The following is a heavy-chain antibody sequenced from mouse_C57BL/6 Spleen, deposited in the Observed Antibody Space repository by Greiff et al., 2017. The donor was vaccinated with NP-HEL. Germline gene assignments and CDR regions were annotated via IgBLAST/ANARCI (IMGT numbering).Heavy chain of an antibody. D-gene: IGHD2-2*01. CDR2: IYPGDGDT. CDR3: ARGGVTTWFDY. Sequence: QVQLKQSGPELVKPGASVKISCKASGYAFSSSWMNWVKQRPGKGLEWIGRIYPGDGDTNYNGKFKGKATLTADKSSSTAYMQLSSLTSEDSAVYFCARGGVTTWFDYWGQGTTLTVSS. V-gene: IGHV1-82*01. J-gene: IGHJ2*01. CDR1: GYAFSSSW.